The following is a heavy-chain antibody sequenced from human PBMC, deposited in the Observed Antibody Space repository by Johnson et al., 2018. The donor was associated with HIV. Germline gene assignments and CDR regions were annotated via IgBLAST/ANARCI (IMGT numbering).Heavy chain of an antibody. V-gene: IGHV3-30*02. CDR2: IRYDGSDK. CDR1: GFTFSSYG. D-gene: IGHD3-22*01. Sequence: QVQLVESGGGVVQPGTSLRLSCVPSGFTFSSYGMHWVRQAPGKGLGWVAFIRYDGSDKNYADSVKGRFTISRDNSKNTLYLQMNSLRAEDTAVYYCAKELVHTYYYDRSAYGAVDVWGQGTMVTVSS. J-gene: IGHJ3*01. CDR3: AKELVHTYYYDRSAYGAVDV.